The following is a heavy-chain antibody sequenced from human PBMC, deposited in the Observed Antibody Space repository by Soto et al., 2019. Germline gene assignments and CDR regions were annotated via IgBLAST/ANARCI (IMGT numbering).Heavy chain of an antibody. CDR1: SGTISSYY. CDR3: ARYDYNGYYFDY. D-gene: IGHD4-4*01. CDR2: IYFSGST. V-gene: IGHV4-59*01. Sequence: SETLSVTCSVSSGTISSYYWSLIRQPPGKGLEWIGHIYFSGSTKYNPSLKSRVTMSVDTSKNQFFLKVSSVTAADTAVYYCARYDYNGYYFDYWGQGTLVTVSS. J-gene: IGHJ4*02.